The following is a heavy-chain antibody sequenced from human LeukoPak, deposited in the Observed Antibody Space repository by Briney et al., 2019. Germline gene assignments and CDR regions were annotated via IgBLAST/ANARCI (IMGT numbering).Heavy chain of an antibody. V-gene: IGHV1-46*01. Sequence: GASVKVSCKASGYTFTSYYMHWVRQAPGQGLEWMGIINPSGGSTSYAQKFQGRVTMTTDTSTSTAYMELRSLRSDDTAVYYCARERTTPVGTRWDIWGQGTMVTVSS. D-gene: IGHD4-11*01. J-gene: IGHJ3*02. CDR1: GYTFTSYY. CDR3: ARERTTPVGTRWDI. CDR2: INPSGGST.